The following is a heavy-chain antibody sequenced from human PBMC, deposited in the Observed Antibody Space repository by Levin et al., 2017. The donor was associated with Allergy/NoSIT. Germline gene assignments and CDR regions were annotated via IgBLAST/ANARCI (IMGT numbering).Heavy chain of an antibody. J-gene: IGHJ4*02. CDR3: ARGGNTGIMGGTTEFDS. V-gene: IGHV3-13*01. CDR1: GFIFSTYD. D-gene: IGHD1-26*01. Sequence: LSLTCAASGFIFSTYDMHWVRQATGKGLEWVSGIGTVGDTYYPGSVKGRFTISRENAKNSLYLQMNRLTAGDTAVYFCARGGNTGIMGGTTEFDSWGQGTLVTVSS. CDR2: IGTVGDT.